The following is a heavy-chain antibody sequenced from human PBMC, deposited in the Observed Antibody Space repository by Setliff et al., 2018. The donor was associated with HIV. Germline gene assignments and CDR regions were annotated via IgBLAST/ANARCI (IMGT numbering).Heavy chain of an antibody. Sequence: PSETLSLTCTVYGESVSGYYWTWIRQPPGKGLEWIGEINPGGSTNYNPSLKSRVTISVDTSKNQFSLKLSTVTAADTAVYYCARTRYYYDSSSYYFQYYYYMDVWGKGTTVTVSS. CDR2: INPGGST. CDR3: ARTRYYYDSSSYYFQYYYYMDV. J-gene: IGHJ6*03. V-gene: IGHV4-34*01. CDR1: GESVSGYY. D-gene: IGHD3-22*01.